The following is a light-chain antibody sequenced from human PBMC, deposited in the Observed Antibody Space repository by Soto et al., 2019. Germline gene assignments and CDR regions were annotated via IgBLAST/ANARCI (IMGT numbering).Light chain of an antibody. V-gene: IGKV3-20*01. CDR3: QQYGYLVT. J-gene: IGKJ4*01. CDR1: QSITSNY. CDR2: GAS. Sequence: VLTQSPPTPSVSPCEISTLSCRASQSITSNYLAWYQQKPGRAHRLLIYGASSRATGIPDRFSGSGSGTDFTLTISRLEPEDFAMYYCQQYGYLVTFGGGTKVDIK.